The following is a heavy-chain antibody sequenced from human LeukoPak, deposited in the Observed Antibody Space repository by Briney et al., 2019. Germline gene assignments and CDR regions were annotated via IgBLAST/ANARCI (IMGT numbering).Heavy chain of an antibody. Sequence: PSETLSLTCTVSGGSLSSAFHYWSWIRQPAGKGLEWIGRIFTPGSTHYNPSLKSRVTISGDTSKNQFFLHLSSVTAADTAVYYCARDPLTGDGDAFDIWGPGTMVSVSS. J-gene: IGHJ3*02. CDR1: GGSLSSAFHY. V-gene: IGHV4-61*02. D-gene: IGHD7-27*01. CDR3: ARDPLTGDGDAFDI. CDR2: IFTPGST.